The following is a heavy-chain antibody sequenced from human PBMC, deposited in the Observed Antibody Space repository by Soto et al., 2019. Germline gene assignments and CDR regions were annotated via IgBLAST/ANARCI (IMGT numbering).Heavy chain of an antibody. Sequence: GGSLRLSCAASGFTFSTYVMHWVRQAPGKGLEWVAVIWYDGTNKIYADSVKGRFTISRDNSKNTLYLQMNSLRAEDTAVYYCARVYGIAVAGTLDFWGQGAMVNVSS. CDR1: GFTFSTYV. D-gene: IGHD6-19*01. J-gene: IGHJ4*02. CDR2: IWYDGTNK. CDR3: ARVYGIAVAGTLDF. V-gene: IGHV3-33*01.